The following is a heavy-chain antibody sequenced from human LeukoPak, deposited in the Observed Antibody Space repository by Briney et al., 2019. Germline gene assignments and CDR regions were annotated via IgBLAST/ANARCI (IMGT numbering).Heavy chain of an antibody. J-gene: IGHJ4*02. D-gene: IGHD6-6*01. CDR3: ARAHTGAARPGFDY. CDR2: ISSSSSYI. CDR1: GFTFSSHS. V-gene: IGHV3-21*01. Sequence: GGSLRLSCAASGFTFSSHSMNWVRQAPGKGLEWVSSISSSSSYIYYADSVKGRFTISRDNAKNSLYLQMNSLRAEDTAVYYCARAHTGAARPGFDYWGQGTLVTVSS.